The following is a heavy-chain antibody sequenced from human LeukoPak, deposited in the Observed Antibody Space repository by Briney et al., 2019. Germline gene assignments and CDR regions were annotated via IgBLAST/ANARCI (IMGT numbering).Heavy chain of an antibody. CDR1: GFTFSTYA. D-gene: IGHD3-16*02. J-gene: IGHJ5*02. Sequence: PGGSLRLSCAASGFTFSTYAMSWVRQAPGKGLEWVSYISSSSSYTNYADSVKGRFTISRDNAKNSLYLQMNSLRAEDTAVYYCARTYLENYDYVWGSYRTGWFDPWGQGTLVTVSS. CDR3: ARTYLENYDYVWGSYRTGWFDP. CDR2: ISSSSSYT. V-gene: IGHV3-11*03.